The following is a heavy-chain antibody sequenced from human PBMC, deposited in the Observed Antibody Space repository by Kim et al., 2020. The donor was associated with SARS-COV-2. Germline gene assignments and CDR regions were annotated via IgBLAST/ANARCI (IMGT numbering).Heavy chain of an antibody. D-gene: IGHD3-10*01. CDR3: ARVPRITLGRGVIFNYYY. CDR1: GGSFSGYY. Sequence: SETLSLTCAVYGGSFSGYYWSWILQPPGKGLEWIGEINHSGSTNYNPSLKSRVIISVDTSKNQFSLKLSSVTAADTAVYYCARVPRITLGRGVIFNYYY. V-gene: IGHV4-34*01. J-gene: IGHJ6*01. CDR2: INHSGST.